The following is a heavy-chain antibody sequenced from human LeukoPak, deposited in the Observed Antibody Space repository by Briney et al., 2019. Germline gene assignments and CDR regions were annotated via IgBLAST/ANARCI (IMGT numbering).Heavy chain of an antibody. J-gene: IGHJ4*02. Sequence: SETLSFTCAVYGGSFSGYYWSWIRQPPGKGLEWIGEINHSGSTNYNPSLKSRVTISVDTSKNQFSLKLSSVTAADTAVYYCARDEYYYGSWGQGTLVTVSS. CDR3: ARDEYYYGS. CDR1: GGSFSGYY. D-gene: IGHD3-10*01. V-gene: IGHV4-34*01. CDR2: INHSGST.